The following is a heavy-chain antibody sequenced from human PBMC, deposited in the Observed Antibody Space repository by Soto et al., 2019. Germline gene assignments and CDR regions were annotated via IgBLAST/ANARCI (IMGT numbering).Heavy chain of an antibody. CDR2: IYYSGIT. V-gene: IGHV4-31*01. CDR1: GGSISSGGYY. J-gene: IGHJ5*02. Sequence: QVQLQESGPGLVKPSQTLSLTCTVSGGSISSGGYYWSWIRQHPGKGLEWIGYIYYSGITYYNPSLKSLVIISVDTSKNQFSLKLSSVTAADTAVYYCARAVVVVSNWFDPWGQRTLVTVYS. D-gene: IGHD2-15*01. CDR3: ARAVVVVSNWFDP.